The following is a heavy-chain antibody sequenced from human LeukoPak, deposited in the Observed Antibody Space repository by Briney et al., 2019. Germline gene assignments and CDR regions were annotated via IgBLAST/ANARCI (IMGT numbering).Heavy chain of an antibody. CDR3: ARVALGECSGGSCYSGYYYMDV. Sequence: PSETLSLTCSVSGGSVSSSSYYWGWIRQPPGKGLEWIGSIYYSGSTYYNSSLKSRVTISVDTSKNQFSLKLSSATAADTAVYYCARVALGECSGGSCYSGYYYMDVWGKGTTVTVSS. CDR1: GGSVSSSSYY. D-gene: IGHD2-15*01. CDR2: IYYSGST. J-gene: IGHJ6*03. V-gene: IGHV4-39*01.